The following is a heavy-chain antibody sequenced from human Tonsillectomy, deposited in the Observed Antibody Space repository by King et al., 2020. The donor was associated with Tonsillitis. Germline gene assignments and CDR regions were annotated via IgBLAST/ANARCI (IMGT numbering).Heavy chain of an antibody. J-gene: IGHJ4*02. Sequence: VQLVESGGGVVQPGRSLRLSCAASGFTFSSYGMHWVRQAPGKGLEWVAVISYVGSNKYYADSVKGRFTISRDNSKNTLYLQMNSLRAEDTAVYYCAKDRGGGLLWFGDYWGQGTLVTVSS. CDR3: AKDRGGGLLWFGDY. CDR1: GFTFSSYG. D-gene: IGHD3-10*01. CDR2: ISYVGSNK. V-gene: IGHV3-30*18.